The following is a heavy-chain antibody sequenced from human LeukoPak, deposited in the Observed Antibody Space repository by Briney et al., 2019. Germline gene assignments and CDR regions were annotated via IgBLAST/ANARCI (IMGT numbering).Heavy chain of an antibody. J-gene: IGHJ4*02. CDR1: GFTFSAYA. CDR2: INSNGDEI. Sequence: GGSLRLSCAASGFTFSAYAMTWVRQAPGKGLEWVSGINSNGDEIYYADSVRGRFTISRDNSNNALYLQMDSLRAEDTAVYYCANWIGSSSRDYWGQGTLVTVSS. D-gene: IGHD6-6*01. CDR3: ANWIGSSSRDY. V-gene: IGHV3-23*01.